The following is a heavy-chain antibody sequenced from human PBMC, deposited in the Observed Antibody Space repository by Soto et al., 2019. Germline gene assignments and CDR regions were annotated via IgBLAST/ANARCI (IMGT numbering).Heavy chain of an antibody. CDR2: MNPHSGNT. CDR3: AKTGRYSSGWWADYYYCWGMDV. V-gene: IGHV1-8*01. CDR1: GYTFTSYD. D-gene: IGHD6-19*01. J-gene: IGHJ6*02. Sequence: ASVKVSCKASGYTFTSYDINWVRQATGQGLEWMGWMNPHSGNTGYAQKFQGRVTMTRNTSIITAYMELSSLRSEDTAVYYCAKTGRYSSGWWADYYYCWGMDVWGQGTMVTVS.